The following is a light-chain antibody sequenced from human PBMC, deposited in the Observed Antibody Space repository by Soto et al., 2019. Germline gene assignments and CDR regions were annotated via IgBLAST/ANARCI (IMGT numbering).Light chain of an antibody. CDR1: QSVNSNF. V-gene: IGKV3-20*01. CDR3: QQYGTSPWT. Sequence: IVLTHSPCTLSLSPVYRATLSFMASQSVNSNFLACYQQKPGQAPRLLIYGASSRATGIPDTFSGSGSGTDFTLTISRLEPGDFAVYYCQQYGTSPWTFGQGTKVDNK. J-gene: IGKJ1*01. CDR2: GAS.